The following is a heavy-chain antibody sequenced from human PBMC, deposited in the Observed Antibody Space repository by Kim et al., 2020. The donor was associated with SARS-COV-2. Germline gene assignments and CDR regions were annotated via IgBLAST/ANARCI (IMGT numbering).Heavy chain of an antibody. CDR2: IKSKTDGGTT. Sequence: GGSLRLSCAASGFTFSNACMSWVRQAPGKGLEWVGRIKSKTDGGTTYYAAPVKGRFTISRDDSKNTLYLQMNSLKTEDTAVYYCTTDRNAGIAAAAVFDYWGQGTLVTVSS. D-gene: IGHD6-13*01. J-gene: IGHJ4*02. CDR3: TTDRNAGIAAAAVFDY. V-gene: IGHV3-15*01. CDR1: GFTFSNAC.